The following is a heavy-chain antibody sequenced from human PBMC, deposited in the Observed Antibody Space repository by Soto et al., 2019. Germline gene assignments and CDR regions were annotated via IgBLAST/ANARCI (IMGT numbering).Heavy chain of an antibody. D-gene: IGHD3-3*01. J-gene: IGHJ6*02. CDR2: ITAYTGNT. CDR1: GYPFINYG. Sequence: QVQLVQSGGEVKKPGASVKVSCTTSGYPFINYGISWMRQAPGQGLEWMGWITAYTGNTDYAQKFKGIVTLTTDTTTSPGYMVLERLRSDYAAVYYCTSDIFVYDVWSGPYSDYAMDVWGQGTRVTVSS. V-gene: IGHV1-18*01. CDR3: TSDIFVYDVWSGPYSDYAMDV.